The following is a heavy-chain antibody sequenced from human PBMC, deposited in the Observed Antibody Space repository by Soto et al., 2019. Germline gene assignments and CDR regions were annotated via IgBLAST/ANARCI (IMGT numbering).Heavy chain of an antibody. D-gene: IGHD2-2*01. Sequence: QLQLQESGSGLVKPSQTLSLTCAVSGGSISSGGYSWSWIRQPPGKGLEWIGYIYHSGSTYYNPSLNGRGTRSVDRTKNQFAPKLSSVTAADTAVYYCARVPDRWGQGTLVTVSA. V-gene: IGHV4-30-2*01. CDR3: ARVPDR. J-gene: IGHJ5*02. CDR2: IYHSGST. CDR1: GGSISSGGYS.